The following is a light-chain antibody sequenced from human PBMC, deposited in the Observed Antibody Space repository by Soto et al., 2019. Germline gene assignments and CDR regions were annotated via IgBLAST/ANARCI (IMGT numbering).Light chain of an antibody. CDR3: GSWDSSLSAYV. CDR2: LND. Sequence: QSVLTQPPSASGTPGQRVTISCSGSSSNIGINTVNWYQQFPGTAPKVLIYLNDQRPSGVPDRFSGSKSGTSASLGITGFQTGDEADYYCGSWDSSLSAYVFGTGTKVTVL. J-gene: IGLJ1*01. V-gene: IGLV1-44*01. CDR1: SSNIGINT.